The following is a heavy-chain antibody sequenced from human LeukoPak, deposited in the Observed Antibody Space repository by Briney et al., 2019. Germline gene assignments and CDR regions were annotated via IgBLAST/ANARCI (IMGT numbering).Heavy chain of an antibody. CDR1: GFPFKNFG. CDR3: AKARADGSGYSD. CDR2: ISGSGGST. V-gene: IGHV3-23*01. J-gene: IGHJ4*02. D-gene: IGHD3-22*01. Sequence: GPLKLSCAASGFPFKNFGMSWVPQAPGKGLDWVPGISGSGGSTYYADSVKGRFTISRDNSRNTLYLQMNSLRAEDTAVYYCAKARADGSGYSDWGQGTLVTVSS.